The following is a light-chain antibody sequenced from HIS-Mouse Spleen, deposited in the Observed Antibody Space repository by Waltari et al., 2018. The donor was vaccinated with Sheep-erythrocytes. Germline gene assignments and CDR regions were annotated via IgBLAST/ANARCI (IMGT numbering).Light chain of an antibody. Sequence: QSALTQPRSVSGSPGQSVTISFTGTSRDVGGSNYVPWYQQHPGKAPKLMIYDVSKRPSGVPDRFSGSKSGNTASLTISGLQAEDEADYYCCSYAGSYNHVFATGTKVTVL. CDR2: DVS. V-gene: IGLV2-11*01. CDR3: CSYAGSYNHV. CDR1: SRDVGGSNY. J-gene: IGLJ1*01.